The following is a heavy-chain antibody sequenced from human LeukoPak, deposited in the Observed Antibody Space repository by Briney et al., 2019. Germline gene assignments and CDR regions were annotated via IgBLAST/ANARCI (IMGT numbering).Heavy chain of an antibody. Sequence: ASVKVSCKASGYTFTSYGISWVRQAPGQGLEWMGWISAYNGNTNYAQKLQGRVTMTTDTSTSTAYMELRSLRSDDTAVYYCARGGDYDILTGYPFDYWGQGTLVTVSS. CDR1: GYTFTSYG. J-gene: IGHJ4*02. D-gene: IGHD3-9*01. CDR3: ARGGDYDILTGYPFDY. V-gene: IGHV1-18*01. CDR2: ISAYNGNT.